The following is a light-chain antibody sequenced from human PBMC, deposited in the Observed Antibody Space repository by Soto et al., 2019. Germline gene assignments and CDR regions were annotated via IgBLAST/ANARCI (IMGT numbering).Light chain of an antibody. J-gene: IGLJ3*02. CDR1: SSDVGGYNY. Sequence: QSALTQPAPVSGSPGQSITISCTGTSSDVGGYNYVSWYQQHPGKAPKLIIYEVTNRPSGISNRFSGSKSGNTASLIISGLQAEDEADYYCSSYSSSSTPWVFGGGTKLTVL. V-gene: IGLV2-14*01. CDR2: EVT. CDR3: SSYSSSSTPWV.